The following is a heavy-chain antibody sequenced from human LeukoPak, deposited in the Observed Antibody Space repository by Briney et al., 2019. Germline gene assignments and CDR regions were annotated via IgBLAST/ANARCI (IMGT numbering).Heavy chain of an antibody. CDR2: INTNTGNL. D-gene: IGHD6-19*01. CDR3: ATDQSGYSSSNRFDS. J-gene: IGHJ5*01. Sequence: ASVKVSCKASGYTFTSYTINWVRQAPGQGLEWMGWINTNTGNLTYAQGFTGRFVFSLDTSVSTAYLQISSLKAEDTAVYYCATDQSGYSSSNRFDSWGQGTLVTVSS. CDR1: GYTFTSYT. V-gene: IGHV7-4-1*02.